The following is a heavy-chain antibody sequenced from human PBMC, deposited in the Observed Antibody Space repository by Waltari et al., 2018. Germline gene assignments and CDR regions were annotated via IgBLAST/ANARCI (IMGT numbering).Heavy chain of an antibody. D-gene: IGHD4-4*01. Sequence: QVQLQESGPGLVKPSETLSLTCAVSGYSISSGYYWGWILQPHGKGLEWIGSIYHSGSTYYNPSLKSRVTISVDTSKNHFSLKLSSVTAADTAVYYCARQRAAAMTTITKGWFDPWGQGTLVTVSS. CDR3: ARQRAAAMTTITKGWFDP. V-gene: IGHV4-38-2*01. J-gene: IGHJ5*02. CDR1: GYSISSGYY. CDR2: IYHSGST.